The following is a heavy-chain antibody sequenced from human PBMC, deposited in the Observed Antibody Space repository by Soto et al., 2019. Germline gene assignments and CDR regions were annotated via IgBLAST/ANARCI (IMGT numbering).Heavy chain of an antibody. CDR3: AKDGALYCSGGSCYVDY. Sequence: GGSLRLSCAASGFTFSSYAMSWVRQAPGKGLEWVSAISGSGGSTYYANSVKGRFTISRDNSKNTLYLQMNSLRAEDTAVYYCAKDGALYCSGGSCYVDYWGQGTLVTVSS. D-gene: IGHD2-15*01. V-gene: IGHV3-23*01. J-gene: IGHJ4*02. CDR2: ISGSGGST. CDR1: GFTFSSYA.